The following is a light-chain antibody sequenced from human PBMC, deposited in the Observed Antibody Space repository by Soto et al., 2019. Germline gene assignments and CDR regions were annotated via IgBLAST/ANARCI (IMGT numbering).Light chain of an antibody. J-gene: IGLJ1*01. V-gene: IGLV1-40*01. CDR2: GNS. Sequence: QSALTQPPSVSGAPGQRVTISCTGSSSNIGAGYDVHWSQQLPGTAPKLLIYGNSNRPSGVPDRFSGSKSGTSASLAITGLQAEDEADYYCQSYDSSLSAYVFGTGTKVTVL. CDR1: SSNIGAGYD. CDR3: QSYDSSLSAYV.